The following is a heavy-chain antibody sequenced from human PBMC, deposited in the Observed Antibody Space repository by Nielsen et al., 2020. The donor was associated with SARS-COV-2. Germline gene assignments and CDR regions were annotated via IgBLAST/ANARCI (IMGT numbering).Heavy chain of an antibody. D-gene: IGHD3-3*01. CDR3: ARSPTIRFLESATYYYGMDV. J-gene: IGHJ6*02. CDR1: GFTFSNAW. V-gene: IGHV4-34*01. Sequence: TLSLTCAASGFTFSNAWMSWVRQAPGKGLEWIGEINHIGSTNYNPSLKSRVTISVDTSKNHFSLKLSSVTAADTSTYYCARSPTIRFLESATYYYGMDVWGQGTTVTVS. CDR2: INHIGST.